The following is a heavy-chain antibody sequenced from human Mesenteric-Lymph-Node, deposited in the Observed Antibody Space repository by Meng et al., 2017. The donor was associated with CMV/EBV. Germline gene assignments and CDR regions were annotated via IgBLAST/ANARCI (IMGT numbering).Heavy chain of an antibody. Sequence: GGSLRLSCAASGFTFSSYAMHWVRQAPGKGLEWVAVISYDGSNKYYADSVKGRFTISRDNSKNTLYLQMNSLRAEDTAVYYCARETGTTSVYYFDYWGQGTLVTVSS. CDR1: GFTFSSYA. CDR2: ISYDGSNK. J-gene: IGHJ4*02. D-gene: IGHD1-14*01. V-gene: IGHV3-30*04. CDR3: ARETGTTSVYYFDY.